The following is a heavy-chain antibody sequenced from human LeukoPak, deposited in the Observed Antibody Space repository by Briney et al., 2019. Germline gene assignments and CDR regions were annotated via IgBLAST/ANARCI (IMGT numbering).Heavy chain of an antibody. CDR2: ISHSSTSV. Sequence: GGSLRLSCAASGFTFSTYGMNWLRQAPGKGLEWVSYISHSSTSVYYADSVKGRFTISRDNSKNSLTLQMNGLRDEDTAVYYCARASRSGYDYWGQGTLVTASS. CDR1: GFTFSTYG. J-gene: IGHJ4*02. D-gene: IGHD3-22*01. CDR3: ARASRSGYDY. V-gene: IGHV3-48*02.